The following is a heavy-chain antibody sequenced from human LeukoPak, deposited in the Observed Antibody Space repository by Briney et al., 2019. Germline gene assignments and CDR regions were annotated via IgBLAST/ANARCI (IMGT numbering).Heavy chain of an antibody. D-gene: IGHD3-10*01. CDR3: ARGLHMVRGVIIGY. Sequence: ASVKVSCKASGYTFTSYNINWVRQATGQGLEWMGWMNLNSGNTGYAQKFQGRVTMTRNTSISTAYMELSSLRSEDTAVYYCARGLHMVRGVIIGYWGQGTLVTVSS. CDR2: MNLNSGNT. CDR1: GYTFTSYN. J-gene: IGHJ4*02. V-gene: IGHV1-8*01.